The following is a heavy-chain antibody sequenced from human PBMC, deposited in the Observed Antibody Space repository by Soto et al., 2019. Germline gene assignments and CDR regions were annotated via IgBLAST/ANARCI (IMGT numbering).Heavy chain of an antibody. Sequence: PGGSLRLSCAASGFTVSSTYMSWVRQAPGKGLEWVSVISGSDGSTYYADSVKGRFTISRDNSKNTLNLQMNSLRAEDTAVYYCARRSSSWYFDYWGQGTLVTVSS. CDR2: ISGSDGST. CDR1: GFTVSSTY. CDR3: ARRSSSWYFDY. D-gene: IGHD6-13*01. J-gene: IGHJ4*02. V-gene: IGHV3-23*01.